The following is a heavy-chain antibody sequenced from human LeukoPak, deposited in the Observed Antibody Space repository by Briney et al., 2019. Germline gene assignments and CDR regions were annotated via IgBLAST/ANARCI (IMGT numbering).Heavy chain of an antibody. V-gene: IGHV3-30*18. CDR3: AKDWGNYFASGSSYLDY. J-gene: IGHJ4*02. Sequence: GGSLRLSCAASGFTFSTYGMHWVRQAPGKGLEWVATISHDGSNKNYGDSVKGRFTISRDNSRNTLYLQMNSLRPEDTAVYHCAKDWGNYFASGSSYLDYWGQGTLVTVSS. D-gene: IGHD3-10*01. CDR2: ISHDGSNK. CDR1: GFTFSTYG.